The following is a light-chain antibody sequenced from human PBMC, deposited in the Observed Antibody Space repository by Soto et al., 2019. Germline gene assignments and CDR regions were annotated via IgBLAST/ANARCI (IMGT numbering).Light chain of an antibody. Sequence: EIVLTQSPATLSLSPGERATLSCRASQSVSSYLAWYQQKPGQAPRLLIYHASNRATGIPARFSGSGSGTDFTLTISSLETEDFAVYYCQQRSNWPPFTFGPGTKLDIK. J-gene: IGKJ3*01. CDR1: QSVSSY. CDR3: QQRSNWPPFT. CDR2: HAS. V-gene: IGKV3-11*01.